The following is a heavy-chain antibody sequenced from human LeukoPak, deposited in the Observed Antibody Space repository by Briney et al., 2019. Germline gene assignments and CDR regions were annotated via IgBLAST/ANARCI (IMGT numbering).Heavy chain of an antibody. CDR3: ALLDY. CDR2: ISYDGSNK. J-gene: IGHJ4*02. V-gene: IGHV3-30*03. Sequence: GGSLRLSCAASGFTFSSYGMHWVRQAPGKGLEWVAVISYDGSNKYYADSVKGRFTISRDNSKSTLYLQMNSLRAEGTAVYYCALLDYWGQGTLVTVSS. CDR1: GFTFSSYG.